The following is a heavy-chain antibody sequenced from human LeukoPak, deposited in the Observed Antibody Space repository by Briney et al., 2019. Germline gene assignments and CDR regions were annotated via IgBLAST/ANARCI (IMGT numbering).Heavy chain of an antibody. CDR1: GFTFSNYA. D-gene: IGHD3-10*01. Sequence: GGSLRLSCAASGFTFSNYAMSWVRQAPGKGLEWVSTISGNSGNTYYADSVKGRFTISRDNSKNTLYLQMNSLRAEDTAVYYCAKDQSPYYFGSGSYSFDYWGQGTLVTVSS. J-gene: IGHJ4*02. CDR2: ISGNSGNT. CDR3: AKDQSPYYFGSGSYSFDY. V-gene: IGHV3-23*01.